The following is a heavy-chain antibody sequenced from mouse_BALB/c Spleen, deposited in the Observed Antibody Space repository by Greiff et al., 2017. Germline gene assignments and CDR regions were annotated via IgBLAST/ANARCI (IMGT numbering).Heavy chain of an antibody. Sequence: EVQGVESGPELVKPGASVKIPCKASGYTFTDYNMDWVKQSHGKSLEWIGDINPNNGGTIYNQKFKGKATLTVDKSSSTAYMELRSLTSEDTAVYYCARYGNGYYYAMDYWGQGTSVTVSS. CDR1: GYTFTDYN. D-gene: IGHD2-1*01. CDR3: ARYGNGYYYAMDY. CDR2: INPNNGGT. J-gene: IGHJ4*01. V-gene: IGHV1-18*01.